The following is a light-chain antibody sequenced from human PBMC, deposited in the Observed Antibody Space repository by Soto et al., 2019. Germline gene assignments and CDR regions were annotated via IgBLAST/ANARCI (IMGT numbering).Light chain of an antibody. CDR1: QSISTF. J-gene: IGKJ1*01. V-gene: IGKV1-5*01. CDR2: DAS. CDR3: QQYDSYSRT. Sequence: DIQMTQSPSTLSASAGDTVTITCRASQSISTFLAWYQQKPGKAPKLLIFDASSLKSGVPSRFSGSGSGTEFTLTISSLQPEDFATYDCQQYDSYSRTVGQGTKVEIK.